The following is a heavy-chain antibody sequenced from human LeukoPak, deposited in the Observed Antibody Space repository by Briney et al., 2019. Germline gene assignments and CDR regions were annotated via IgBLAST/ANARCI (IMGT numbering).Heavy chain of an antibody. Sequence: GESLKISCKGSGYSFTTYWIAWVRQMPGKGLEWMGVIYPGDSDTRYSPSFQGQVTLSADKSISTAYLQWSSLKASDTAMYYCARRVSLGPSVAAMDYFDYWGQGTLVTVSS. V-gene: IGHV5-51*01. CDR3: ARRVSLGPSVAAMDYFDY. D-gene: IGHD5-18*01. CDR1: GYSFTTYW. CDR2: IYPGDSDT. J-gene: IGHJ4*02.